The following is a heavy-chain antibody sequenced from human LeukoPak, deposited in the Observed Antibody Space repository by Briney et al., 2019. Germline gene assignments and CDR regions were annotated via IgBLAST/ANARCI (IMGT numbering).Heavy chain of an antibody. D-gene: IGHD4/OR15-4a*01. Sequence: GGPLRLSCAASGFTFISYWMSWVRQAPGKELNGVSFIYSDNTHYSDSVKGRFTISRDNSKNTLYLQMNSLRAEDTAVYYCARRAGAYSHPYDYWGQGTLVTVSS. J-gene: IGHJ4*02. CDR1: GFTFISYW. CDR2: IYSDNT. V-gene: IGHV3-53*01. CDR3: ARRAGAYSHPYDY.